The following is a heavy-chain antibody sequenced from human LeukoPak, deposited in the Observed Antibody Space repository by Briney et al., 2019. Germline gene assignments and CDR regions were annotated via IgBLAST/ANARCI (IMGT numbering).Heavy chain of an antibody. J-gene: IGHJ3*02. CDR3: TKNQFGNSDSFDI. V-gene: IGHV3-30*18. D-gene: IGHD4-23*01. CDR1: EFNIDNNY. CDR2: ISYDGSNK. Sequence: GGSLRLSCVASEFNIDNNYMTWVRQAPGKGLEWVAIISYDGSNKYYADSVKGRFTISRDNSKNTLYLQMNSLRAEDTAEYYCTKNQFGNSDSFDIWGQGTMVTVSS.